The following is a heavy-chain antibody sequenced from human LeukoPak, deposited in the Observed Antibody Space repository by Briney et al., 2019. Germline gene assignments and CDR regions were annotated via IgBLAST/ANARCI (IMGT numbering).Heavy chain of an antibody. Sequence: ASVKVSCKASGYTFTGYYMHWVRQAPGQGLEWMGWINPNSGGTNYAQKFQGRVAMTRDTSISTAYMELSRLRSDDTAVYYCARGLLDYGDYLDYWGQGTLVTVSS. CDR2: INPNSGGT. CDR1: GYTFTGYY. J-gene: IGHJ4*02. CDR3: ARGLLDYGDYLDY. D-gene: IGHD4-17*01. V-gene: IGHV1-2*02.